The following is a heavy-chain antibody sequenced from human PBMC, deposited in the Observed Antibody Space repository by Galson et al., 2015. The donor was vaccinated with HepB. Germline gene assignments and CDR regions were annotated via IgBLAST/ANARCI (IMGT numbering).Heavy chain of an antibody. D-gene: IGHD3-9*01. Sequence: SVKVSCKASGYTFTNYGISWVRQAPGQGLEWMGWISGYNGHTNYAQKLQDRVTMTTDTSTSTAHMELRSLRSDDTAVYYCARDRGNVLTGSEADHWGQGTLGTVSS. CDR2: ISGYNGHT. V-gene: IGHV1-18*04. CDR1: GYTFTNYG. J-gene: IGHJ5*02. CDR3: ARDRGNVLTGSEADH.